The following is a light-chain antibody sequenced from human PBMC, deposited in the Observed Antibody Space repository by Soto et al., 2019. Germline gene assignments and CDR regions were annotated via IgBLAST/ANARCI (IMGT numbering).Light chain of an antibody. CDR3: GADHGSGGNFFGV. CDR1: SGYSNYK. V-gene: IGLV9-49*01. Sequence: QSVLTQPPSASASLGASVKLTCTLSSGYSNYKVDWYQQRPGKGPRFVMRVGTGGIEGSKGGGIPDRFSVLGSGLNRYLTNKNIQEEDESDYHCGADHGSGGNFFGVFGEGPKLTV. CDR2: VGTGGIEG. J-gene: IGLJ2*01.